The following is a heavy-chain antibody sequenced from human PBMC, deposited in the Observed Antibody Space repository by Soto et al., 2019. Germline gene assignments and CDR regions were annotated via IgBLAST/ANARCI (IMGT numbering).Heavy chain of an antibody. CDR3: ARVGTDGFDF. J-gene: IGHJ3*01. CDR2: ISAYNGHT. D-gene: IGHD3-10*01. Sequence: QVQLVQSGPEVKKPGASVRVSCKPSGYIFVSYAVTWVRQAPGQGLEWMGWISAYNGHTINAQKFQDRVTMTTDSSTSTAYMELSSLTSDDTAVYYCARVGTDGFDFWGQGTIFTVSS. V-gene: IGHV1-18*01. CDR1: GYIFVSYA.